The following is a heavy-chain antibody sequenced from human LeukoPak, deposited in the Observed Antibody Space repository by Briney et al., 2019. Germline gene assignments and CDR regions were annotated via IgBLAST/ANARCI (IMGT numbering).Heavy chain of an antibody. J-gene: IGHJ4*02. CDR3: ARRWWDSSGYHCDY. D-gene: IGHD3-22*01. CDR1: GYTFTIYW. CDR2: IYPGDSDT. Sequence: GESLKTSCKGSGYTFTIYWISWVRQMPGKGLEWMGIIYPGDSDTRYSPSFQGQVPISDDKSISTAYLQSSSLKAPDTAMYYCARRWWDSSGYHCDYGGQGTLVSVS. V-gene: IGHV5-51*01.